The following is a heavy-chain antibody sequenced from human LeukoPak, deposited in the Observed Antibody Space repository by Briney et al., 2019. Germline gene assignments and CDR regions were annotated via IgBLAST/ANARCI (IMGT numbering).Heavy chain of an antibody. Sequence: SETLSLTCTVSGGSISSSSYYWGWIRQPPGKGLEWIGSIYYSGSTYYNPSLKSRVTISVDTSKNQFSLKLSSVTAADTAVYYCARERTLCPGNSSGYFDTWGQRTLVTVSS. D-gene: IGHD2/OR15-2a*01. V-gene: IGHV4-39*07. CDR3: ARERTLCPGNSSGYFDT. J-gene: IGHJ4*03. CDR2: IYYSGST. CDR1: GGSISSSSYY.